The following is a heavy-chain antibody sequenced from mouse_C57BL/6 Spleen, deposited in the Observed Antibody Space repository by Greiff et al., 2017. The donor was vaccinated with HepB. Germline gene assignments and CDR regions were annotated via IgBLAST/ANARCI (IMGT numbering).Heavy chain of an antibody. V-gene: IGHV1-61*01. Sequence: QVQLQQPGAELVRPGSSVKLSCKASGYTFTSYWMDWVKQRPGQGLEWIGNIYPSDSETHYNQKFKDKATLIVDKSSSTAYMQLSSLTSEDSAVYYCARSLRYYFDYWGQGTTLTVSS. J-gene: IGHJ2*01. D-gene: IGHD1-1*01. CDR1: GYTFTSYW. CDR2: IYPSDSET. CDR3: ARSLRYYFDY.